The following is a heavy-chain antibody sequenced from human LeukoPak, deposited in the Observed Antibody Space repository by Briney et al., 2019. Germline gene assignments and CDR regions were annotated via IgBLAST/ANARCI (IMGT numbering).Heavy chain of an antibody. Sequence: SETLSLTCTVSGGSINSGSYFWSWIRQPAGKGLEWIGHIYTSGTTNYNPSLKSRVTISADTSKNQFSLKLSSVTAADTAVYYCARGITILGVVIQNWFDPWGQGTLVTVSS. J-gene: IGHJ5*02. CDR2: IYTSGTT. CDR3: ARGITILGVVIQNWFDP. D-gene: IGHD3-3*01. CDR1: GGSINSGSYF. V-gene: IGHV4-61*09.